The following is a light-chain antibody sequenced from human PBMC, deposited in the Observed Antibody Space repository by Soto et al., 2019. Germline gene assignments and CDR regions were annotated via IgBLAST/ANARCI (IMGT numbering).Light chain of an antibody. V-gene: IGLV2-14*01. CDR1: GRDFGGYDS. Sequence: QSALTQPASVSGSPGQSITISCTETGRDFGGYDSVSWYQQHPGKAPKLMIYDVTNRPSGVSNRFSGSKSGYTASLTISGLQTEDEAHYYCSFYTPSSVVFGGGTKLTVL. CDR2: DVT. CDR3: SFYTPSSVV. J-gene: IGLJ2*01.